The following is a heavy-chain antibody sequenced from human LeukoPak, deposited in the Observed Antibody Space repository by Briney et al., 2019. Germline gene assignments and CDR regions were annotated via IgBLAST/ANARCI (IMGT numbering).Heavy chain of an antibody. CDR3: ARDLYIEIISAFDI. V-gene: IGHV3-21*01. CDR2: ISGSSSYI. CDR1: EFTFSSYS. Sequence: GGSLILSCAASEFTFSSYSINWARRAPGKGLEWVSSISGSSSYIYYADSVKGRFTISRDNAKKSLYLQMNSLRAEDTAVYYCARDLYIEIISAFDIWGQGTMVTVSS. J-gene: IGHJ3*02. D-gene: IGHD2-15*01.